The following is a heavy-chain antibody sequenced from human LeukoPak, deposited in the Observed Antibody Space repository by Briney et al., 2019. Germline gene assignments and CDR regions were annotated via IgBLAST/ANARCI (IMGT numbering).Heavy chain of an antibody. V-gene: IGHV3-30*02. CDR2: IRYDGSNK. CDR3: ARAINTAMVVGRDAFDI. CDR1: GFTFGSYG. J-gene: IGHJ3*02. Sequence: GGSLRLSCAASGFTFGSYGMHWVRQAPGKGLEWVAFIRYDGSNKYYADSVKGRFTISRDNSKNTLYLQMNSLRAEDTAVYYCARAINTAMVVGRDAFDIWGQGTMVTVSS. D-gene: IGHD5-18*01.